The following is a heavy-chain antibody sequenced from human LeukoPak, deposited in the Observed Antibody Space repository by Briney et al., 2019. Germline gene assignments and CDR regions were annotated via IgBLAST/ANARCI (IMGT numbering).Heavy chain of an antibody. D-gene: IGHD2-21*02. J-gene: IGHJ6*02. V-gene: IGHV3-43*02. CDR3: AKDGPTYCGGDCYPTKYYYYYYGMDV. Sequence: GGSLRLSYAASGFTFDDYAMHWVRQAPGKGLEWVSLISGDGGSTYYADSVKGRFTISRDNSKNSLYLQMNSLRTEDTALYYCAKDGPTYCGGDCYPTKYYYYYYGMDVWGQGTTVTVSS. CDR2: ISGDGGST. CDR1: GFTFDDYA.